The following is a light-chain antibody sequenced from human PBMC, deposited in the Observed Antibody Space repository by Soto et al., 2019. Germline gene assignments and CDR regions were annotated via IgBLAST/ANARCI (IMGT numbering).Light chain of an antibody. CDR3: SSYTSSSTLLYV. Sequence: QSALTQPASVSGSPGQSITISCTGTSSDVGGYNYVSWYQQHPGKAPKLMIYDVSHRPSGVSNRFSGPKSGNTASLTISGLQAQDEADYYCSSYTSSSTLLYVFGPGTKLTVL. CDR2: DVS. V-gene: IGLV2-14*01. CDR1: SSDVGGYNY. J-gene: IGLJ1*01.